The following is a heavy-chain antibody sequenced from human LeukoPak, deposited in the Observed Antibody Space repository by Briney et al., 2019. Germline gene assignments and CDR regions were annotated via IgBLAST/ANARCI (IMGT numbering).Heavy chain of an antibody. V-gene: IGHV4-39*07. CDR1: GGSISSSSYY. D-gene: IGHD2-2*02. Sequence: SETLSLTCTVSGGSISSSSYYWGWIRQPPGKGLEWIGSIYYSGSTYYNPSLKSRVTISVDTYKNQFSLKLSSVTAADTAVYYCARGDSGVVPAAIRGPYYYYYYYMDVWGKGTTVTVSS. CDR2: IYYSGST. J-gene: IGHJ6*03. CDR3: ARGDSGVVPAAIRGPYYYYYYYMDV.